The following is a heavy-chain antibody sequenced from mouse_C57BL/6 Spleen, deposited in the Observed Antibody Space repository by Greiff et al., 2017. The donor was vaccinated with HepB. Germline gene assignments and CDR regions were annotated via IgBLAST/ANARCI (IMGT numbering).Heavy chain of an antibody. J-gene: IGHJ2*01. CDR1: GFTFSSYA. CDR2: ISDGGSYT. D-gene: IGHD2-4*01. V-gene: IGHV5-4*01. Sequence: EVNVVESGGGLVKPGGSLKLSCAASGFTFSSYAMSWVRQTPEKRLEWVATISDGGSYTYYPDNVKGRFTISRDNAKNNLYLQMSHLKSEDTAMYYCARENVDYLDYWGQGTTLTVSS. CDR3: ARENVDYLDY.